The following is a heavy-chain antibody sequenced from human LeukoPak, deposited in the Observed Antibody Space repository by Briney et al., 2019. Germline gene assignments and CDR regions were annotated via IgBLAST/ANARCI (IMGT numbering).Heavy chain of an antibody. CDR1: GYTLTELS. D-gene: IGHD5-24*01. V-gene: IGHV1-24*01. CDR2: FDPEDGET. CDR3: ATDVRVTKRDGYNRARGAFDI. J-gene: IGHJ3*02. Sequence: ASVKVSCKVSGYTLTELSMHWVRQAPGKGLEWMGGFDPEDGETIYAQKFQGRVTMTEDTSTDTAYMELSSLRSEDTAVYYCATDVRVTKRDGYNRARGAFDIWGQGTMVTVSS.